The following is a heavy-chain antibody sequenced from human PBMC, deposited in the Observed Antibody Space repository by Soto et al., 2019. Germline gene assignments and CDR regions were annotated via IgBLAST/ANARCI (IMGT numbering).Heavy chain of an antibody. Sequence: EVQLVESGGGLVQPGGSLRLSCAASGFTFSSYAMHWVRQAPGKGLEYVSAITSNGGNTDYASSVKGRFTISRDNSKNTLYIQMGSLRAEDMAVYYCERRIPFGYGMDVWGQGTTVTVSS. D-gene: IGHD2-21*01. CDR2: ITSNGGNT. CDR3: ERRIPFGYGMDV. CDR1: GFTFSSYA. J-gene: IGHJ6*02. V-gene: IGHV3-64*01.